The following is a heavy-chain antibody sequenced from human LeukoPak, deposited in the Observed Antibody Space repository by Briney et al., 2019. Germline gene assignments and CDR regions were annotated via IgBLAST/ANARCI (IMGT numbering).Heavy chain of an antibody. CDR3: ARARGFSVGWAVDAFDI. J-gene: IGHJ3*02. CDR1: GFTFNIFW. Sequence: GGSLRLSCAASGFTFNIFWMSWVRQAPGRGLEWVANIKQDGSETYYLDSVKGRFTLSRDNARNSLYLQMTSLSAEDTAVYYCARARGFSVGWAVDAFDIWGPGTVVTVSS. D-gene: IGHD6-19*01. CDR2: IKQDGSET. V-gene: IGHV3-7*01.